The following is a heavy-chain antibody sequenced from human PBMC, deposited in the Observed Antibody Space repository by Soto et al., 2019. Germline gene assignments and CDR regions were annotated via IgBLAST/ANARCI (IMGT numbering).Heavy chain of an antibody. D-gene: IGHD3-16*01. Sequence: EVQLVESGGGLEQPGRSLRLSCTVSGFIFEDFAMHWVRQAPGQGLEWVSGINWNGVNKGYAESVLGRFTISRDNAKKSLYLEMNYLRPEVTALYFCAKDVDSLGELWGYFQNWGQGTLVTVSS. CDR3: AKDVDSLGELWGYFQN. V-gene: IGHV3-9*01. CDR2: INWNGVNK. J-gene: IGHJ1*01. CDR1: GFIFEDFA.